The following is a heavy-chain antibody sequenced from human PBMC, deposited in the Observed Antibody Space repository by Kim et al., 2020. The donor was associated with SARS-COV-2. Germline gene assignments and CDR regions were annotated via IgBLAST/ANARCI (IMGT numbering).Heavy chain of an antibody. CDR2: IYYSGST. CDR1: GGSISSSSYY. D-gene: IGHD5-18*01. Sequence: SETLSLTCTVSGGSISSSSYYWGWIRQPPGKGLEWIGSIYYSGSTYYNPSLKSRVTISVDTSKNQFSLKLSSVTAADTAVYYCARDSMDTAMAYAFDIWGQGTMVTVSS. V-gene: IGHV4-39*07. J-gene: IGHJ3*02. CDR3: ARDSMDTAMAYAFDI.